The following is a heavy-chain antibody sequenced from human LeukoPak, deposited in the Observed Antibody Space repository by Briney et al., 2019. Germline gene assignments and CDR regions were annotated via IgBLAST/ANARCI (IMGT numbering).Heavy chain of an antibody. D-gene: IGHD4-17*01. J-gene: IGHJ4*02. V-gene: IGHV3-21*01. CDR1: GFTFSTYT. CDR2: ISYTSSYI. CDR3: ARGSYGDFDY. Sequence: GGSLRLSCAASGFTFSTYTMNWVRQAPGRGLEWVSSISYTSSYIYYADSVKGRFTISRDNAKNSLYLQMNSLRAEDTAVYYCARGSYGDFDYWGQGTLVTVSS.